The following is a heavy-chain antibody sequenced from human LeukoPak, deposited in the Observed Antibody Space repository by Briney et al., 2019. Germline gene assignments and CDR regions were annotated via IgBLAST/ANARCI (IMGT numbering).Heavy chain of an antibody. CDR1: GGSISSYY. CDR2: IYYSGST. V-gene: IGHV4-59*01. D-gene: IGHD3-10*01. J-gene: IGHJ3*02. Sequence: SETLSLTCTVSGGSISSYYWSWIRQPPGKGLEWIGYIYYSGSTNYNPSLKSRVTISVDTSKNQFSQKLSSVTAADTAVYYCAREPIYGSGSYYRAFDIWGQGTMVTVSS. CDR3: AREPIYGSGSYYRAFDI.